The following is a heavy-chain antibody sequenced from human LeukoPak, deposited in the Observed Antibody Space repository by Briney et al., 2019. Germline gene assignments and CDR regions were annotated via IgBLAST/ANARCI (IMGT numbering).Heavy chain of an antibody. D-gene: IGHD3-16*01. CDR2: IIPIFGTA. CDR3: ARGRGEAHYYYYMDV. CDR1: GGTFSSYA. V-gene: IGHV1-69*05. Sequence: GASVKVSCKASGGTFSSYAISWVRQAPGQGLEWMGGIIPIFGTANYAQKFQGRVTITTDESTSTAYMELSSLRSEDTAVYYCARGRGEAHYYYYMDVWGKGTTVTVSS. J-gene: IGHJ6*03.